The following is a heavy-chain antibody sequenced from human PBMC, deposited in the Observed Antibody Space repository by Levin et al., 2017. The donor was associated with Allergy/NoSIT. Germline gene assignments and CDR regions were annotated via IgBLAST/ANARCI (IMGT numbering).Heavy chain of an antibody. CDR2: IKSKTDGGTT. D-gene: IGHD4-11*01. Sequence: GGSLRLSCAASGFTFSNAWMSWVRQAPGKGLEWVGRIKSKTDGGTTDYAAPVKGRFTISRDDSKNTLYLQMNSLKTEDTAVYYCTTAVTTNYYGMDVWGQGTTVTVSS. CDR3: TTAVTTNYYGMDV. V-gene: IGHV3-15*01. CDR1: GFTFSNAW. J-gene: IGHJ6*02.